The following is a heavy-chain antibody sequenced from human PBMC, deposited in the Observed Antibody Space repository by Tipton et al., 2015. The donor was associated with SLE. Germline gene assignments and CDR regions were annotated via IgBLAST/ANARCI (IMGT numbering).Heavy chain of an antibody. CDR3: AREITNWGNTPFDY. Sequence: TLSLTCTVSGGSISSHYWSWIRQPPGKGLEWIGEINHSGSTNYNPSLKSRVTISVDTSKNQFSLKLSSVTAADTAVYYCAREITNWGNTPFDYWGQGTLVTVSS. J-gene: IGHJ4*02. D-gene: IGHD7-27*01. V-gene: IGHV4-34*01. CDR2: INHSGST. CDR1: GGSISSHY.